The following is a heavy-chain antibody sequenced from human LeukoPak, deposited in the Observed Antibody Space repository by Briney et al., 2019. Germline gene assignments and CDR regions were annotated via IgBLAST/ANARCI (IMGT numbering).Heavy chain of an antibody. Sequence: GGSLRLSCAASGFTFSSYSMNWVRQAPGKGLEWVSSISSSSSYIYYADSVRGRFTISRDNAKNSLYLQMNSLRAEDTAVYYCARGGVGATTYVWFDPWGQGTLVTVSS. D-gene: IGHD1-26*01. CDR3: ARGGVGATTYVWFDP. J-gene: IGHJ5*02. V-gene: IGHV3-21*04. CDR1: GFTFSSYS. CDR2: ISSSSSYI.